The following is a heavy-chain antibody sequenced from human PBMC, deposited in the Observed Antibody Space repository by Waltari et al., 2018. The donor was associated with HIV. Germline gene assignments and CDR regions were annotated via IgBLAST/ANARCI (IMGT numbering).Heavy chain of an antibody. CDR1: GYTFTGYY. J-gene: IGHJ4*02. Sequence: QVQVVQSGAEVKKPGASVKVSCKASGYTFTGYYMHWVRQAPGQGLGWRGGSNPKTGGTNAAQNFQGRVTMTRDTAISTVYMELSRLISDDTAVYYCALGYGGQTAFDYWGQGTLVTVSS. CDR3: ALGYGGQTAFDY. V-gene: IGHV1-2*02. CDR2: SNPKTGGT. D-gene: IGHD4-17*01.